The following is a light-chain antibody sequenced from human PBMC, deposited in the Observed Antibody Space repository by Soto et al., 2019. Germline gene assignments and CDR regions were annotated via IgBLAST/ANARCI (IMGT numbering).Light chain of an antibody. CDR3: QQYYSTPYT. CDR1: QSVLYSSNNKNY. J-gene: IGKJ2*01. V-gene: IGKV4-1*01. CDR2: WAS. Sequence: DIVMTQSPDSLAVSLGERATLNCKSSQSVLYSSNNKNYLLWYQQKPGQPPKLLIYWASTRESGVPDRFSGSGSGTDFTLTISSLQAEDVAIYYCQQYYSTPYTFGQGTKLEIK.